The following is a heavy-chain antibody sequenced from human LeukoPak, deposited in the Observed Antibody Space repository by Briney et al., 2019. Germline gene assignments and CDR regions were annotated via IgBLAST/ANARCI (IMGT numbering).Heavy chain of an antibody. J-gene: IGHJ4*02. Sequence: QPGGSLRLSCAASGFPFSSYWMHWVRQVPGKGLVWVARINPRLTVITYADSVRGRFTISRDNAENTVSLQMNSLRGEDTAVYYCVRDLVLVETPGDDFDFWGQGTLVTVSS. D-gene: IGHD2-8*02. CDR3: VRDLVLVETPGDDFDF. V-gene: IGHV3-74*03. CDR1: GFPFSSYW. CDR2: INPRLTVI.